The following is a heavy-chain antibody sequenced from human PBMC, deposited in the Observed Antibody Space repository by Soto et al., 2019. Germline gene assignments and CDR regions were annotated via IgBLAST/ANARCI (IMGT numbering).Heavy chain of an antibody. CDR3: ARKVVGSTSRPDYWYFGL. D-gene: IGHD2-21*01. CDR1: GFTFINYA. Sequence: EVQLLESGGDSVQPGGSVRLSCAGSGFTFINYAMNWVRQAPGKGLEWVSTISGGGDATFFADSVRGRFTFSRDNSNITVTLQMNSLGFDDTAVYYCARKVVGSTSRPDYWYFGLWGRGTLVTVSS. CDR2: ISGGGDAT. V-gene: IGHV3-23*01. J-gene: IGHJ2*01.